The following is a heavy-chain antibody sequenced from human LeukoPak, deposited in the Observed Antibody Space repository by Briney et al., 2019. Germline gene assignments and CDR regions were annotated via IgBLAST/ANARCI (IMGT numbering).Heavy chain of an antibody. V-gene: IGHV3-23*01. J-gene: IGHJ4*02. D-gene: IGHD3-9*01. CDR3: AKADILTGYPSFDY. CDR1: GFAFSSYA. CDR2: IIGSGGST. Sequence: GGSLRLSCAASGFAFSSYAMSWVRQAPGKGLEWVSAIIGSGGSTYYADSVKGRFTISRDNSKNTLYLQMNSLRAEDTGVYYCAKADILTGYPSFDYWGQGTLVTVSS.